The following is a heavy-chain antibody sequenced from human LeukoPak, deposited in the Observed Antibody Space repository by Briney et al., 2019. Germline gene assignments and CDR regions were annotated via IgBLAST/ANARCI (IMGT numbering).Heavy chain of an antibody. CDR3: ARGHCSGSSCSAFDY. CDR2: ISSSSSYV. CDR1: GFTFSSYS. D-gene: IGHD2-15*01. J-gene: IGHJ4*02. V-gene: IGHV3-21*01. Sequence: TGGSLRLSCAASGFTFSSYSMSWVRQAPGKGLEWVSSISSSSSYVYYADSLKGRFTISRDNAKNSLYLQMNSLRAEGTAVYYCARGHCSGSSCSAFDYWGQGTLVTVSS.